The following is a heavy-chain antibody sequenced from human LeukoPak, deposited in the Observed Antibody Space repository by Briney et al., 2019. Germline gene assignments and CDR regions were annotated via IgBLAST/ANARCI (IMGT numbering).Heavy chain of an antibody. CDR1: GGSISSYY. Sequence: PSETLSLTCTVAGGSISSYYWSWIRQPPGKGLEWIGRIYMSGSTNYNPSLKSRVTMSVETSKTQFSLKLSSVTAADTAIYYCARGSFWYYGSGSYQCFDYWGQGTLVTVSS. D-gene: IGHD3-10*01. CDR3: ARGSFWYYGSGSYQCFDY. V-gene: IGHV4-4*07. J-gene: IGHJ4*02. CDR2: IYMSGST.